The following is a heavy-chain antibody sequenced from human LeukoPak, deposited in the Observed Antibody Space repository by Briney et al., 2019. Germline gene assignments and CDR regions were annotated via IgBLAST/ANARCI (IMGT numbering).Heavy chain of an antibody. CDR3: ARESSSVPFDY. CDR1: GFTFSSYE. CDR2: ISSSGSTI. Sequence: PGGSLRPSCAASGFTFSSYEMNWVRQAPGKGLEWVSYISSSGSTIYYADSVKGRFTISRDNAKNSLYLQMNSLRAEDTAVYYCARESSSVPFDYWGQGTLVTVSS. V-gene: IGHV3-48*03. D-gene: IGHD6-13*01. J-gene: IGHJ4*02.